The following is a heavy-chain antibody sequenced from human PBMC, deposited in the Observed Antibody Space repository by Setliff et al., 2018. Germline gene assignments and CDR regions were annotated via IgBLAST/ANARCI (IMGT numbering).Heavy chain of an antibody. CDR1: GYTFTGYY. CDR2: INPNSGGT. Sequence: ASVKVSCKASGYTFTGYYMHWVRQAPGQGLEWMGWINPNSGGTNYAQKFQGRVTMTRDTSISTAYMELSRLRSDDTAVYYCARAFYHDTALYYFDYWGQGTLVTVSS. D-gene: IGHD3-22*01. J-gene: IGHJ4*02. CDR3: ARAFYHDTALYYFDY. V-gene: IGHV1-2*02.